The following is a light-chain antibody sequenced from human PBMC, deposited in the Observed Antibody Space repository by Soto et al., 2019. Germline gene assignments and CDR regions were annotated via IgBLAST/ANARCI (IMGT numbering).Light chain of an antibody. CDR3: CSYTVGDTVV. J-gene: IGLJ3*02. V-gene: IGLV2-14*01. Sequence: QSALAQPASVTGCPGQSITISCTRTTIDVGGYNYVSWYQHHPGKAPKLMIYQVSDRPSGVSNRFSGSKSGSTASLTVSGLQAEDEAVYYCCSYTVGDTVVFGGGTKLTVL. CDR1: TIDVGGYNY. CDR2: QVS.